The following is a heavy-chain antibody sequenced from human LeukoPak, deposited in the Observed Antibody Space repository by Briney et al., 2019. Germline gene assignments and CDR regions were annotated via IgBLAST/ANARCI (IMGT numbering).Heavy chain of an antibody. CDR1: GHTFTSYY. J-gene: IGHJ6*04. CDR3: ARGGLPPYYYYGMDV. CDR2: INPSGGST. V-gene: IGHV1-46*01. Sequence: ASVKVSCKASGHTFTSYYMHWVRQAPGQGLEWMGIINPSGGSTSYAQKFQGRVTMTRDTSTSTVYMELSSLRSEDTAVYYCARGGLPPYYYYGMDVWGKGTTVTVSS.